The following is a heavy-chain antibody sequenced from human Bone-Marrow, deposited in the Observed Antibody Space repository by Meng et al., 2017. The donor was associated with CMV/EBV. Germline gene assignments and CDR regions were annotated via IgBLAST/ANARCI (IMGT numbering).Heavy chain of an antibody. D-gene: IGHD2-15*01. V-gene: IGHV4-39*07. CDR1: GGSISSSSYY. Sequence: SETLSLTCTVSGGSISSSSYYWGWIRQPPGKGLEWIGNLYYGGNTYYNPSLKSRVTISVDTSKKQLFLKLSSVTAADTAVYYCARAVRRYCSGGSCYLSYYYGMDVWGQGTTVTVSS. J-gene: IGHJ6*02. CDR2: LYYGGNT. CDR3: ARAVRRYCSGGSCYLSYYYGMDV.